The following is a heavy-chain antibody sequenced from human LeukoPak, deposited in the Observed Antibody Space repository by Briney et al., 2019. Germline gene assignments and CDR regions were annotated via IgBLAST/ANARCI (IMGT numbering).Heavy chain of an antibody. V-gene: IGHV3-21*01. D-gene: IGHD2-15*01. J-gene: IGHJ4*02. Sequence: GGSLRLACTGAGFTFATYTFNWVRQAPGKGLEWVASIGATQTYIYYADSVKGRFTVSRDNAEKSVYLQMNSLRAEDTAVYYCAISVVRPAPFDFWGQGTLVTVSS. CDR3: AISVVRPAPFDF. CDR2: IGATQTYI. CDR1: GFTFATYT.